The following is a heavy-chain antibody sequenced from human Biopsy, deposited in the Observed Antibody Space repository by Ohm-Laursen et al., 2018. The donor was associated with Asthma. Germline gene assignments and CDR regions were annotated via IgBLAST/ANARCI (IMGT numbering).Heavy chain of an antibody. J-gene: IGHJ6*02. CDR3: VRGSSSWHHGPFHYYYGLDV. V-gene: IGHV4-39*01. CDR1: SGSGGYMRSGTYY. D-gene: IGHD6-13*01. Sequence: SDTLSLTCSLSSGSGGYMRSGTYYWGWIRQPPGKGLEWIGSIYYSGTTYYNPSLESRLTVSADTSKNQFYVKLTSVTAADTAVYYCVRGSSSWHHGPFHYYYGLDVWGQGTTATVSS. CDR2: IYYSGTT.